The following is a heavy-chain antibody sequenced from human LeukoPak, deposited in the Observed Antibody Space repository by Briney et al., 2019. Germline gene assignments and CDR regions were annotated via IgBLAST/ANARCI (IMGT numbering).Heavy chain of an antibody. CDR3: ARGGGFGELFD. CDR1: GFTFSNYG. J-gene: IGHJ4*02. Sequence: GGSLRLSYAASGFTFSNYGMHWVRQAPGKGLEWVAVIWYDGSNEYYADSVKGRFTISRDNSRNTLYLQMNSLRAEDTAVYYCARGGGFGELFDWGQGTLVTVSS. CDR2: IWYDGSNE. V-gene: IGHV3-33*01. D-gene: IGHD3-10*01.